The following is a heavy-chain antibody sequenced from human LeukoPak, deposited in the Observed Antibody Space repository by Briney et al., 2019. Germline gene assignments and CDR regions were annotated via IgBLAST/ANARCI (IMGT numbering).Heavy chain of an antibody. J-gene: IGHJ4*02. CDR1: GGSVSSGSYY. CDR3: ARRYCSGGSCYYFDY. Sequence: SETLSLTCTVSGGSVSSGSYYWSWIRQPPGKGLEWIGYIYYSGGTNYNPSLKSRVTISVDTSKNQFSLKLSSVTAADTAVYYCARRYCSGGSCYYFDYWGQGTLVTVSS. V-gene: IGHV4-61*01. D-gene: IGHD2-15*01. CDR2: IYYSGGT.